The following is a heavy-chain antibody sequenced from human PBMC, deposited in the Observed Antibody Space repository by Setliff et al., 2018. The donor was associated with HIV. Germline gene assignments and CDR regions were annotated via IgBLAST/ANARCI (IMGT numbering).Heavy chain of an antibody. CDR3: AGGPGTTSIDY. CDR2: IHYSGSS. V-gene: IGHV4-31*03. D-gene: IGHD1-26*01. J-gene: IGHJ4*02. CDR1: GDSISSGGYY. Sequence: SETLSLTCTVSGDSISSGGYYWSWIRQHPGKGLEWNGYIHYSGSSYYNPSLWSRVTISLDASRNQFSLELISVTAADTAVYYCAGGPGTTSIDYWAQGTLVTVSS.